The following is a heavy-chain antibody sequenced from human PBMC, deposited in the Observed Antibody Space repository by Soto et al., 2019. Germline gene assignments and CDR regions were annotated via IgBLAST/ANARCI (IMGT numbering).Heavy chain of an antibody. CDR2: IKQDGSEK. CDR3: ARDDLAATGAFDI. Sequence: EVQLVESGGGLVQPGGSLRLSCAASGFTFSSYWMSWVRQAPGKGLEWVANIKQDGSEKYYVDSVKGRFTISRDNAKNSLYRQMNSLRAEDTAVYYCARDDLAATGAFDIWGQGTMVTVSS. CDR1: GFTFSSYW. D-gene: IGHD6-13*01. J-gene: IGHJ3*02. V-gene: IGHV3-7*05.